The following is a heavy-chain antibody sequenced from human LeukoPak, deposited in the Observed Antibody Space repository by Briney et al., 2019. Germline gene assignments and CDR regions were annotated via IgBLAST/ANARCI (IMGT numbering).Heavy chain of an antibody. Sequence: SETLSLTCTVSGGSVSSGSYYWSWIRQPPGKGLEWIGYIYYSGSTNYNPSLKSRVTISVDTSKNQFSLKLSSVTVADTAVYYCARVHTTVTTYYFDYWGQGTLVTVSS. J-gene: IGHJ4*02. V-gene: IGHV4-61*01. D-gene: IGHD4-17*01. CDR2: IYYSGST. CDR3: ARVHTTVTTYYFDY. CDR1: GGSVSSGSYY.